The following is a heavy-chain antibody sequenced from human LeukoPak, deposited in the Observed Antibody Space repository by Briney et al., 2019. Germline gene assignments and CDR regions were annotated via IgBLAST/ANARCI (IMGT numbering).Heavy chain of an antibody. D-gene: IGHD6-19*01. CDR1: GYTFTSYD. CDR2: MNPNSGNT. CDR3: ARDKIHSSGWYGFNY. V-gene: IGHV1-8*01. J-gene: IGHJ4*02. Sequence: ASVKISCKASGYTFTSYDINWVRQATGQGLEWMGWMNPNSGNTGYAQKFQGRVTMTRNTSISTAYMELSSLRSEDTAVYYCARDKIHSSGWYGFNYWGQGTLVTVSS.